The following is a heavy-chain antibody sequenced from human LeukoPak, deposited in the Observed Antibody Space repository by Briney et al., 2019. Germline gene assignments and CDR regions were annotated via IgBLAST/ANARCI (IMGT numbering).Heavy chain of an antibody. CDR3: AKYRPGMAAAGQNWFDP. CDR2: IRYDGSNK. J-gene: IGHJ5*02. D-gene: IGHD6-13*01. Sequence: PGGSLRLSCAASGFTFSSYGMHWVRQAPGKGLEWVAFIRYDGSNKYYADSVKGRFTISRDNSKNTLYLQMNSLRAEDTAVYYCAKYRPGMAAAGQNWFDPWGQGTLVTVSS. V-gene: IGHV3-30*02. CDR1: GFTFSSYG.